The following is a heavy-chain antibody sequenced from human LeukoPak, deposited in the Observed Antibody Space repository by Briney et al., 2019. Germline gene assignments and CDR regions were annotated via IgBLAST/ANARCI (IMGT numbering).Heavy chain of an antibody. D-gene: IGHD3-22*01. CDR2: ISSSSSTI. Sequence: GGSLRLSCAASGFTFSSYSMNWVRQAPGKGLEWVSYISSSSSTIYYADSVKGRFTISRDSAKNSLYLQMNSLRAEDTALYYCAKDISPHYDSSSGYVDYWGQGTLVTVSS. V-gene: IGHV3-48*01. CDR1: GFTFSSYS. CDR3: AKDISPHYDSSSGYVDY. J-gene: IGHJ4*02.